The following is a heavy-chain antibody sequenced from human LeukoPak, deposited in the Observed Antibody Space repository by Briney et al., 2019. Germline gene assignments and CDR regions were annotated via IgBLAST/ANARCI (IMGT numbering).Heavy chain of an antibody. V-gene: IGHV3-30*18. Sequence: GGSLRLSCAASGFTFSGYGMHWVRQAPGKGLEWVAVISYDGSNKYYADSVKGRFTISRDNSKNTLYLQMNSLRAEDTAVYYCAKQVVAAPYYFDYWGQGTLVTVSS. CDR1: GFTFSGYG. CDR3: AKQVVAAPYYFDY. J-gene: IGHJ4*02. CDR2: ISYDGSNK. D-gene: IGHD2-15*01.